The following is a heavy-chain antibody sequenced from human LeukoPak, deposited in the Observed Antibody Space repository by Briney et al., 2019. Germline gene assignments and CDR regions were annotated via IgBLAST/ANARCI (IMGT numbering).Heavy chain of an antibody. CDR2: ISSSSSYI. Sequence: PGGSLRLSCAASGFTFRSYNMNWVRRAQGKRPEWVSSISSSSSYIYYADSVKGRFTISRDNAKNSLYLQMNSLRAEDTALYYCARGASRADYWGQGTLVTVSS. CDR3: ARGASRADY. CDR1: GFTFRSYN. V-gene: IGHV3-21*01. J-gene: IGHJ4*02.